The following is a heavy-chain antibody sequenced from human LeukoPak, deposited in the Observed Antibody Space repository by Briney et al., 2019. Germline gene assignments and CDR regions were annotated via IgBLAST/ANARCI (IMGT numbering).Heavy chain of an antibody. CDR1: VGSIRTYY. D-gene: IGHD6-19*01. CDR2: IYYSGST. Sequence: SETLSLTCTVSVGSIRTYYWTWIRQPPGKGLECIGDIYYSGSTNYNRSLKSRVTISVDTSKNQFSLKMTSVTAADTAVYYCARGLAGTGGGYFDYWGQGTLVTVSS. J-gene: IGHJ4*02. CDR3: ARGLAGTGGGYFDY. V-gene: IGHV4-59*01.